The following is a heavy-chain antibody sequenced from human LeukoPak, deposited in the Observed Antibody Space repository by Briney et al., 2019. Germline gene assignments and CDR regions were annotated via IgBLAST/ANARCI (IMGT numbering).Heavy chain of an antibody. CDR1: GLTFNRCC. CDR3: TSWGDTTAEYFQR. D-gene: IGHD2-21*02. Sequence: GGSLRLSCVVPGLTFNRCCMNWVRQAPGKGLEWVAHINPDGRDTYYVDSVKGRFTISRDNAQNSMYLQMNSLRVEDTAVYYCTSWGDTTAEYFQRWGQGTLVTVSS. J-gene: IGHJ1*01. CDR2: INPDGRDT. V-gene: IGHV3-7*01.